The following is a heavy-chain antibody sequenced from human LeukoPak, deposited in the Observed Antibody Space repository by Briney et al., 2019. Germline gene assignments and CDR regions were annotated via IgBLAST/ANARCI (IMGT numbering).Heavy chain of an antibody. CDR2: IWYDGSNK. Sequence: GGSLRLSCAGSGFTFRSYGMHWDRQAPGKGLEWVAVIWYDGSNKYYADSVKGRFTISRDNSTNTLYLQMNSLRAEDTAVYYCARDRNSDTAMVHWGQGTLVTVSS. J-gene: IGHJ4*02. CDR3: ARDRNSDTAMVH. D-gene: IGHD5-18*01. V-gene: IGHV3-33*08. CDR1: GFTFRSYG.